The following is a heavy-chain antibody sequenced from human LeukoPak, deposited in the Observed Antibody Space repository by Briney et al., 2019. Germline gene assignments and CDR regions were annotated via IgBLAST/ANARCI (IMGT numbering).Heavy chain of an antibody. CDR3: AREGAAAGNVVDP. D-gene: IGHD6-13*01. J-gene: IGHJ5*02. V-gene: IGHV3-48*03. CDR1: GFTFSSYE. CDR2: ISSSGSTI. Sequence: GGSLRLSCAASGFTFSSYEMNWIRQAPGKGLEWVSYISSSGSTIYYADSVKGRFTISRDNAKNSLYLQMNSLRAEDTAVYYCAREGAAAGNVVDPWGQGTLVTVSS.